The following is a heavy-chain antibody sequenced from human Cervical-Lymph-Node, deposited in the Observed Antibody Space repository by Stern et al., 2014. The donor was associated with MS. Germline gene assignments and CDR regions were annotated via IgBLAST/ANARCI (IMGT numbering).Heavy chain of an antibody. CDR2: ISHYNGHT. CDR1: GYTFNSYG. J-gene: IGHJ4*02. D-gene: IGHD2-15*01. V-gene: IGHV1-18*01. Sequence: VQLVQSGAEVKKPGASVKVSCKASGYTFNSYGISWVRQAPGQGLEWMGWISHYNGHTNYAHNLQGRIILTTKTYTSTALMVLRSLRSDDTAVYYCARSGVVAASXFDYWGQGTLVTVSS. CDR3: ARSGVVAASXFDY.